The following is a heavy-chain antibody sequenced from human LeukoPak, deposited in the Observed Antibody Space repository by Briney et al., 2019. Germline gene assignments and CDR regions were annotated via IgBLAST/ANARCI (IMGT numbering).Heavy chain of an antibody. CDR1: GYTFTGYY. V-gene: IGHV1-2*04. J-gene: IGHJ4*02. D-gene: IGHD5-18*01. CDR3: ARAHSYEVPFDY. Sequence: ASVKVSCEASGYTFTGYYMHWVRQAPGQGLEWMGWINPNSGGTNYARKFQGWVTMTRDTSISTAYMELSRLRSDDTAVCYCARAHSYEVPFDYWGQGTLVTVSS. CDR2: INPNSGGT.